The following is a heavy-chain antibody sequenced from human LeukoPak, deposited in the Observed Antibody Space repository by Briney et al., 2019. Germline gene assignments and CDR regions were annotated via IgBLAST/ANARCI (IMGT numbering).Heavy chain of an antibody. Sequence: SETLSLTCTVSGGSLSSYYWSWVRQPPGKGLEWIGFVYYTGSTNYNPSLKSRVTISVDTSKNQFSLKLSSVTAADTAVYYCARVRADSSGYYYFDCWGQGTLVTVSS. CDR3: ARVRADSSGYYYFDC. CDR1: GGSLSSYY. CDR2: VYYTGST. J-gene: IGHJ4*02. V-gene: IGHV4-59*01. D-gene: IGHD3-22*01.